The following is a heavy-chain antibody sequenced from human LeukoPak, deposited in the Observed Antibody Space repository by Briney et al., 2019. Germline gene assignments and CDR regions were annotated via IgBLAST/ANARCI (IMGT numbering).Heavy chain of an antibody. Sequence: PSETLSLTCTVSGGSISSGVFHWSWVRQLPGKGLSWIGYISYTGNTHYSPSLKSRVSISEDTSKNQMSLTLISVTSADTAVYFCARSPGRSCNGTDCFYYWGQGAQVIVSS. J-gene: IGHJ4*02. CDR3: ARSPGRSCNGTDCFYY. CDR1: GGSISSGVFH. CDR2: ISYTGNT. D-gene: IGHD2-8*02. V-gene: IGHV4-31*03.